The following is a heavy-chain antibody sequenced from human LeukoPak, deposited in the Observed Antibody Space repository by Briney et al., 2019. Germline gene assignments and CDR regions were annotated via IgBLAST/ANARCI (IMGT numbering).Heavy chain of an antibody. CDR2: INAGNGNT. Sequence: ASVKVSCTASGYTFTSYAMHWVRQAPGQRLEWMGWINAGNGNTKYSQKFQGRVTITKDTSASTAYMELSSLRSDDTAVYYCAADSSSSAAFDIWGQGTMVTVSS. CDR1: GYTFTSYA. CDR3: AADSSSSAAFDI. D-gene: IGHD6-13*01. V-gene: IGHV1-3*01. J-gene: IGHJ3*02.